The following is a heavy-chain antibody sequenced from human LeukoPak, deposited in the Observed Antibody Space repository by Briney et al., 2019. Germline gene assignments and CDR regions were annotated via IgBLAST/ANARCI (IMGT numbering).Heavy chain of an antibody. CDR2: IYYSGST. Sequence: SETLSLTCTVSGGSISSHYWSWIRQPPGKGLEWIGYIYYSGSTNYNPSLKSRVTISVDTSKNQFSLKLSSVTAADTAVYYCARSALSVEVTAWGQGTLVTVSS. CDR3: ARSALSVEVTA. J-gene: IGHJ4*02. CDR1: GGSISSHY. D-gene: IGHD2-21*02. V-gene: IGHV4-59*11.